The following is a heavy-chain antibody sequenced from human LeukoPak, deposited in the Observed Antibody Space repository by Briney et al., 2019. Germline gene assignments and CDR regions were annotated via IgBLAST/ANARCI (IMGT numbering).Heavy chain of an antibody. CDR3: ARVWGSYRSQNLPDY. CDR2: ISAYNGNT. J-gene: IGHJ4*02. D-gene: IGHD1-26*01. CDR1: GYTFTSYG. V-gene: IGHV1-18*01. Sequence: GASVKVSCKASGYTFTSYGISWVRQAPGQGLEWMGWISAYNGNTNYAQKLQGRVTMTTDTSTSTAYMELRSLRSDDTAVYYCARVWGSYRSQNLPDYWGQGTLVTVSS.